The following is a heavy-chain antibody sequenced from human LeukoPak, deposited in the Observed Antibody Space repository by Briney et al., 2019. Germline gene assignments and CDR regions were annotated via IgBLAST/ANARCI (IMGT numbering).Heavy chain of an antibody. D-gene: IGHD2-2*03. CDR3: ARDGGYCSSTNCYDY. V-gene: IGHV4-59*01. J-gene: IGHJ4*02. Sequence: PSETLSLTCTVSGGSISSYYWSWIRQPPGKGLEWIGYIYYSGSTNYNPSLKSRVTISVDTSKNQLSLKLRSVTAADTAVYYCARDGGYCSSTNCYDYWGQGTLVTVSS. CDR1: GGSISSYY. CDR2: IYYSGST.